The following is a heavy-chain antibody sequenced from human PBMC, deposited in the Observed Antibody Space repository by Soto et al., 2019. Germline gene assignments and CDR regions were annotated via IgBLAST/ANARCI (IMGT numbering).Heavy chain of an antibody. V-gene: IGHV2-70*11. J-gene: IGHJ4*02. D-gene: IGHD5-12*01. CDR3: ARIGGYDYYFDY. Sequence: SGPTLVNPTQTLTLTCTFSGFSLSTSGMCVSWIRQPPGKALEWLARIDWDDGKYYSTSLKTRLTISKDTSKNQVVLTMTNMVPLDTATYYCARIGGYDYYFDYWGQGTLVTVSS. CDR2: IDWDDGK. CDR1: GFSLSTSGMC.